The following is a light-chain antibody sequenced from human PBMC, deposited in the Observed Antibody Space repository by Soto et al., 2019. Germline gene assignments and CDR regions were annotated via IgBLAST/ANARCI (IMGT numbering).Light chain of an antibody. CDR3: QQYYSYPPT. J-gene: IGKJ1*01. V-gene: IGKV1-8*01. Sequence: AIRMTQYPSSLCASIVERVTXKSRASQGISSYLAWYQQKPGKAPKLLIYAASTLQSGVPSRFSGSGSGTDFTLTISCLQSEDFATYYCQQYYSYPPTFGQGTKVDI. CDR2: AAS. CDR1: QGISSY.